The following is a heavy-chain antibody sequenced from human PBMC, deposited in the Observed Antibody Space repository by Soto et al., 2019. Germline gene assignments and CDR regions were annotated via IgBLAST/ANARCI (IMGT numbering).Heavy chain of an antibody. Sequence: GGSLRLSCAASGFTFSSYGMHWVRQAPGKGLEWVAVIWYDGSNKYYADSVKGRFTISRDNSKNTLYLQMNSLRAEDTAVYYCAREIRFLEWFDAFDIWGQGTMVTVSS. CDR3: AREIRFLEWFDAFDI. J-gene: IGHJ3*02. D-gene: IGHD3-3*01. CDR1: GFTFSSYG. CDR2: IWYDGSNK. V-gene: IGHV3-33*01.